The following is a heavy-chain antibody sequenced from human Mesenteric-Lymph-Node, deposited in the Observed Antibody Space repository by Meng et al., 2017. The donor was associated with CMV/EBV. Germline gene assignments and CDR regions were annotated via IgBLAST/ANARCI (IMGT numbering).Heavy chain of an antibody. CDR2: IYWDDDK. J-gene: IGHJ4*02. Sequence: SGFSLTTSGEGVGWVRQPPGKALEWLALIYWDDDKRYSPSLKSRLTITKDTSKNQVVLTVTNMDPVDTATHYCARLDITAAAPQHFDYWGQGTLVTVSS. D-gene: IGHD6-13*01. CDR3: ARLDITAAAPQHFDY. CDR1: GFSLTTSGEG. V-gene: IGHV2-5*02.